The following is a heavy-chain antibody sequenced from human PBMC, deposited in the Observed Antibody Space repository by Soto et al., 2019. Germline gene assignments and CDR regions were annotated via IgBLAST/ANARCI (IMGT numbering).Heavy chain of an antibody. CDR3: GFVGYYGSGV. CDR1: GGTFSSYA. CDR2: IIPIFGTA. V-gene: IGHV1-69*01. J-gene: IGHJ6*02. D-gene: IGHD2-15*01. Sequence: QVQRVQSGSEVKKPGSSVKVSCKASGGTFSSYAISCVRQAPGQGLEWMGGIIPIFGTANYAQKFQGRFTITADESTSTAYGDLVSLRSADTAVYYWGFVGYYGSGVWGQGTRVTVSS.